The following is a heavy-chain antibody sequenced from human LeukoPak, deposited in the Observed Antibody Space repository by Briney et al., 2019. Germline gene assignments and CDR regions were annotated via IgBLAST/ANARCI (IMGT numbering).Heavy chain of an antibody. D-gene: IGHD6-19*01. Sequence: GESLKISCKGSGYSFTSYWIGWVRQMPGKGLEWMGIIYPGDSDTRYSPSFQDQVTISADKSISTAYLQWSSLKASDTAMYYCARRVGWRYSSGWYDYWGQGTLVTVSS. CDR3: ARRVGWRYSSGWYDY. J-gene: IGHJ4*02. CDR2: IYPGDSDT. CDR1: GYSFTSYW. V-gene: IGHV5-51*01.